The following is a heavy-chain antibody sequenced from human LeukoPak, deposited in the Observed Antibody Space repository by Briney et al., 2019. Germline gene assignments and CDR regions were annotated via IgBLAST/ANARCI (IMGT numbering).Heavy chain of an antibody. V-gene: IGHV4-4*09. CDR1: GGSISSYY. D-gene: IGHD5-18*01. CDR3: ARHHIYTAMGNYFDY. J-gene: IGHJ4*02. Sequence: SETLSLTCTVSGGSISSYYWSWIRQPPGKGLEWIGYIYTSGSTNYTPSLKSRVTISVDTSKNQFSLKLSSVTAADTAVYYCARHHIYTAMGNYFDYWGQGTLVTVSS. CDR2: IYTSGST.